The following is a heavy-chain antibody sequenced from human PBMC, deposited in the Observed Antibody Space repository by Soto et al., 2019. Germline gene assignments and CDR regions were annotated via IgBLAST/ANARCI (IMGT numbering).Heavy chain of an antibody. CDR1: GYSFTSYW. V-gene: IGHV5-10-1*01. J-gene: IGHJ6*02. CDR3: ATGFWSGYYLPYYGMDV. Sequence: GESLKISCKGSGYSFTSYWISWVRQMPGKGLEWMGRIDPSDSYTNYSPSFQGHVTISADKSISTAYLQWSSPKASDTAMYYCATGFWSGYYLPYYGMDVWGQGTTVTVSS. D-gene: IGHD3-3*01. CDR2: IDPSDSYT.